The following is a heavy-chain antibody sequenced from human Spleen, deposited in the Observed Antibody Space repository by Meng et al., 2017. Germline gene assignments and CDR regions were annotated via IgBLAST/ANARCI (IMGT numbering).Heavy chain of an antibody. CDR2: IYYSGST. V-gene: IGHV4-31*01. D-gene: IGHD3-16*01. Sequence: ESGPGLVKPSQTLPPTCSVSGGSISSGYYYWSWIRQHPGKGLEWIGYIYYSGSTYYNPSLKSLVTISADTSKNQFSLKLSSVTAADTAVYYCARRNDLGNWFDPWGQGTLVTVSS. J-gene: IGHJ5*02. CDR3: ARRNDLGNWFDP. CDR1: GGSISSGYYY.